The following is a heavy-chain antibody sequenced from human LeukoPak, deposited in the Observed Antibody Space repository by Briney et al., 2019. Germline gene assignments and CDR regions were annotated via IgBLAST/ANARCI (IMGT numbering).Heavy chain of an antibody. J-gene: IGHJ6*02. Sequence: PGGSLRLSCAASEFTFSSYAMQWGRQAPGKGLEWVSGISASGGSTYYADSVKGRFTISRDDSKNTLYLQMNSLRAEDTAIYYCAKYVSAKGPPYGLDVWGQGTTVTVSS. D-gene: IGHD2/OR15-2a*01. CDR3: AKYVSAKGPPYGLDV. V-gene: IGHV3-23*01. CDR2: ISASGGST. CDR1: EFTFSSYA.